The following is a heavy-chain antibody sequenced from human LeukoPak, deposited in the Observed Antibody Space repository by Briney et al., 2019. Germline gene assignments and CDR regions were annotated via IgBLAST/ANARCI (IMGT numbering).Heavy chain of an antibody. V-gene: IGHV1-69*13. CDR2: IIPIFGTA. CDR1: GGTFSSYA. Sequence: GASVKVSCKASGGTFSSYAISWVRQAPGQGLEWMGGIIPIFGTANYAQKFQGRVTITADESTSTAYTELSSLRSEDTAVYYCARGKRYFDWLSPLDYWGQGTLVTVSS. CDR3: ARGKRYFDWLSPLDY. J-gene: IGHJ4*02. D-gene: IGHD3-9*01.